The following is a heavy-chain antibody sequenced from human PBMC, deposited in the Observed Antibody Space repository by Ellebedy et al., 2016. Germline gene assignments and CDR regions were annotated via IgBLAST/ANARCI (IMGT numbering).Heavy chain of an antibody. CDR3: AKHETDGDYYFDL. V-gene: IGHV3-23*01. Sequence: GESLKISXAASGFTFKTYAMSWVRQAPGEGLEWVSTLSGSGPKTYYADSVQGRFTISRDNSKSTLYLQMNSERAEDTAVYYCAKHETDGDYYFDLWGRGTLVTVSS. CDR2: LSGSGPKT. CDR1: GFTFKTYA. D-gene: IGHD2-21*01. J-gene: IGHJ2*01.